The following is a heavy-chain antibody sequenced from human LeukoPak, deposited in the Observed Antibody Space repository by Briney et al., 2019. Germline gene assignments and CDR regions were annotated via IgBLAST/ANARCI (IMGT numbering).Heavy chain of an antibody. J-gene: IGHJ5*02. CDR1: GDTFTGYY. Sequence: ASVKVSCKASGDTFTGYYMHGGRQAPGQGHEWRGWINPKSGATNSAQKLQGRVTMTRDTSISPAYMELSRLQSDDPAVYYCARLGDPAIVATLSSIWFDPWGQGTLVTVCS. CDR3: ARLGDPAIVATLSSIWFDP. D-gene: IGHD3-16*01. CDR2: INPKSGAT. V-gene: IGHV1-2*02.